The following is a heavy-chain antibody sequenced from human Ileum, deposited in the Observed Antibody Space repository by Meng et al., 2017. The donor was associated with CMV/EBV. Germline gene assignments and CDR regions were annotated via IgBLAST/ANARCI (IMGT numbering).Heavy chain of an antibody. D-gene: IGHD1-26*01. CDR2: IIPIFGTP. Sequence: SCKASGGTFGNYGINWVRQAPGHGLVWMGEIIPIFGTPKYAQEFQDRVTITTDESTSTTYMELSSLKSEDTAVYYCARGTSGSYFGQWGQGTLVTVSS. V-gene: IGHV1-69*05. CDR3: ARGTSGSYFGQ. CDR1: GGTFGNYG. J-gene: IGHJ4*02.